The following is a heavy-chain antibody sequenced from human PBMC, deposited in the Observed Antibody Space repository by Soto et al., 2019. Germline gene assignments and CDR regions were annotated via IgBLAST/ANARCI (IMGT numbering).Heavy chain of an antibody. CDR3: VKDGGSGWPYFDDMDV. CDR1: GFTFSSYG. D-gene: IGHD6-19*01. J-gene: IGHJ6*02. V-gene: IGHV3-30*18. Sequence: QVQLVESGGGVVQPGRSLRLSCAASGFTFSSYGVHWVRQAPGKGLEWVAVILYDGSKKYYADSVKGRFTISRDNSKNTLYLEMSRLRAEDTALYYCVKDGGSGWPYFDDMDVWGQGNTGTVSS. CDR2: ILYDGSKK.